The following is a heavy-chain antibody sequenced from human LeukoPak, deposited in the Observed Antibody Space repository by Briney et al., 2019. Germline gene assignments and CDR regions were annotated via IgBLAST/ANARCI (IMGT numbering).Heavy chain of an antibody. Sequence: GGSLRLSCAASGFTFSSYGMHWVRQAPGKGLEWVALIRYDGTNKYYADSVKGRFTISRDNSKNTLYLQMNSLRAEDTAVYYCAKDYRAYYDSSGYYDYWGQGTLVTVSS. CDR1: GFTFSSYG. J-gene: IGHJ4*02. CDR3: AKDYRAYYDSSGYYDY. V-gene: IGHV3-30*02. D-gene: IGHD3-22*01. CDR2: IRYDGTNK.